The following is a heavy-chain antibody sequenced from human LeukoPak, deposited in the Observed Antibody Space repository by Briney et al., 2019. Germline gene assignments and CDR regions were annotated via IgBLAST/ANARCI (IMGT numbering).Heavy chain of an antibody. Sequence: PGGSLRLSCAASGFTFSSYWMSWVRQAPGKGLEWVANIKQDGSEKYYVDSVKGRFTISRDNAKNSLYLQMNSLRAEDTAVYYCARDSWYNWNDVIYYYYYMDVWGKGTTVTVSS. CDR2: IKQDGSEK. D-gene: IGHD1-1*01. CDR1: GFTFSSYW. V-gene: IGHV3-7*01. J-gene: IGHJ6*03. CDR3: ARDSWYNWNDVIYYYYYMDV.